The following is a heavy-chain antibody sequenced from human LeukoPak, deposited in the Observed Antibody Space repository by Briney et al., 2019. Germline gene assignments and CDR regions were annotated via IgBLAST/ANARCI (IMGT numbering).Heavy chain of an antibody. V-gene: IGHV3-7*01. CDR1: GFSFSNYW. CDR3: TSWSSCSSDNCQFNY. Sequence: GGSLGLSCEGSGFSFSNYWMSWVRQAPGKGLEWVAHTNEDGSDKYYVDSVKGRFTISRDNAKNSLYLQMGSLRAEDTAIFYCTSWSSCSSDNCQFNYWGQGTLVTVSS. J-gene: IGHJ4*02. D-gene: IGHD2-15*01. CDR2: TNEDGSDK.